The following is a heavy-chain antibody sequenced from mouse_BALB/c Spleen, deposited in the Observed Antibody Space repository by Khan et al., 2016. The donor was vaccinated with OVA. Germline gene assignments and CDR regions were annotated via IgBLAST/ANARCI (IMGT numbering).Heavy chain of an antibody. J-gene: IGHJ3*01. CDR1: GFTFSSYS. CDR3: ANHLTGSFAY. CDR2: ISSDGDYT. V-gene: IGHV5-6*01. Sequence: EVELVESGGDLVKPGGSLKLSCAASGFTFSSYSMSWVRQTPDKRLEWVATISSDGDYTYFQDSVKGRFTISRDNAKNTLNLQMSSLKSEDTALYYCANHLTGSFAYWGQGTLVTVSA. D-gene: IGHD4-1*01.